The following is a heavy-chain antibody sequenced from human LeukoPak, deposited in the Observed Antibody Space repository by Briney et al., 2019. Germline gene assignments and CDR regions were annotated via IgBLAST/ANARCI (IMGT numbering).Heavy chain of an antibody. CDR1: GGTFSSYA. CDR2: IIPIFGTA. Sequence: SVKVSCKASGGTFSSYAISWVRQAPGQGLEWTGGIIPIFGTANYAQKFQGRVTITADESTSTAYMELSSLRSEDTAVYYCARSSAGYSGYDLRWFDPWGQGTLVTVS. J-gene: IGHJ5*02. V-gene: IGHV1-69*01. CDR3: ARSSAGYSGYDLRWFDP. D-gene: IGHD5-12*01.